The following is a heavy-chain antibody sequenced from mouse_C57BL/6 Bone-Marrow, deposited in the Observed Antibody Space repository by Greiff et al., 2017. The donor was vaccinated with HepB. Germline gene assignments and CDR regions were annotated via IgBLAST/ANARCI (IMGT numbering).Heavy chain of an antibody. CDR1: GYTFTDHT. Sequence: VKLVVSDAELVKPGASVKISCKVSGYTFTDHTIHWMKQRPEQGLEWIGYIYPRDGSTKYNEKFKGKATLTADKSSSTAYMQLNSLTSEDSAVYFCARERGGPYYFDYWGQGTTLTVSS. CDR3: ARERGGPYYFDY. D-gene: IGHD1-1*02. V-gene: IGHV1-78*01. CDR2: IYPRDGST. J-gene: IGHJ2*01.